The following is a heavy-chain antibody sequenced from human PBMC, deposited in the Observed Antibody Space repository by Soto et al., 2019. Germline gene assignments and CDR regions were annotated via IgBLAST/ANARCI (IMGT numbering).Heavy chain of an antibody. J-gene: IGHJ4*02. Sequence: QVLLVQSGAEVKKPGSSVKVSCKASGGTFSSYAISWVRQAPGQGLEWMGGIIPIFGTENYAQKFQGRVTITADESTTTAYMELSSLRSEDTAVYYCARAEDSGRYGSSTSCVRYDYWGQGTLVTVSS. D-gene: IGHD2-2*01. V-gene: IGHV1-69*01. CDR2: IIPIFGTE. CDR3: ARAEDSGRYGSSTSCVRYDY. CDR1: GGTFSSYA.